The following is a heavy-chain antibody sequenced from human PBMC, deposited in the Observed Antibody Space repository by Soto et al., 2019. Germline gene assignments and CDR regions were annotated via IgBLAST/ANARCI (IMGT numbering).Heavy chain of an antibody. Sequence: GGSLRLSCAASGFTFSSYGMHWVRQAPGKGLEWVSVISCSGGNTYYADSVKGRFTIPRDNSKNTLYLQMNSLRAEDTAVYYCAKVPYSSNWSDYWGQGTLVTVSS. J-gene: IGHJ4*02. D-gene: IGHD6-13*01. CDR2: ISCSGGNT. V-gene: IGHV3-30*18. CDR3: AKVPYSSNWSDY. CDR1: GFTFSSYG.